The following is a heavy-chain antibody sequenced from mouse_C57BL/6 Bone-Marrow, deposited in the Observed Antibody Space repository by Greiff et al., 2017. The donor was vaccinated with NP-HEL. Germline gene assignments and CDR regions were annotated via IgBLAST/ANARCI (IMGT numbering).Heavy chain of an antibody. CDR3: RFYGSSHYYAMDY. J-gene: IGHJ4*01. Sequence: VKLQQPGAELVRPGSSVKLSCKASGYTFTSYWMDWVKQRPGQGLEWIGNIYPSDSETHYTQKFKDKATLTVDKSSSTAYMQLSSLTSEDSAVYDCRFYGSSHYYAMDYGGQGTAVIVSA. D-gene: IGHD1-1*01. V-gene: IGHV1-61*01. CDR2: IYPSDSET. CDR1: GYTFTSYW.